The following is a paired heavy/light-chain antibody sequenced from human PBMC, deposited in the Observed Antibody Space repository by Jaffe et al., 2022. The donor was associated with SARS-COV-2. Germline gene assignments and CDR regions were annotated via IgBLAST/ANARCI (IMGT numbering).Light chain of an antibody. CDR2: RAS. CDR1: QTISTW. CDR3: QQYNTYSRT. J-gene: IGKJ1*01. Sequence: DIQMTQSPSTLSAFVGDRVTITCRASQTISTWLAWYQQKPGKAPKVLIYRASSLVSGVPSRFSGSGSGTEFTLTISSLQPDDFATYYCQQYNTYSRTFGQGTKVEIK. V-gene: IGKV1-5*03.
Heavy chain of an antibody. CDR2: ISHSGTT. CDR3: ARAPVLAAVYHYYYALDV. V-gene: IGHV4-4*02. CDR1: GVSISSNNW. J-gene: IGHJ6*02. D-gene: IGHD6-25*01. Sequence: QVKLQESGPGLVKPSGTLSLTCAVSGVSISSNNWWSWVRQPPGKGLEWIGEISHSGTTNYNPSLKSRVSMSVDKSKSQFSLRLISVTAADTAVYYCARAPVLAAVYHYYYALDVWGQGTTVTVSS.